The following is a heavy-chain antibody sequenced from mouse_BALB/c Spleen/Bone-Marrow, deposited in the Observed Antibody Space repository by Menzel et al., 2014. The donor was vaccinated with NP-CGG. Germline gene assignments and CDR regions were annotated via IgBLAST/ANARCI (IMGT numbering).Heavy chain of an antibody. Sequence: EVKLVESGGGLVQPGGSLKLSCAASGFTFSSYTTSWVRQTPEKRLEWVAYISNGGGSTYYPDTVKGRFTISRDNAKNTLYLQMSSLKSEDTAMYYCATGTFAYWGQGTLVTVSA. CDR3: ATGTFAY. CDR1: GFTFSSYT. D-gene: IGHD4-1*01. CDR2: ISNGGGST. J-gene: IGHJ3*01. V-gene: IGHV5-12-2*01.